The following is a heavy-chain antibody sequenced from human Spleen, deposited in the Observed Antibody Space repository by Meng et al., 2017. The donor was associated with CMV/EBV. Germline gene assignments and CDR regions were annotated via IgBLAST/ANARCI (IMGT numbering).Heavy chain of an antibody. J-gene: IGHJ5*02. Sequence: GESLKISCKGSGYSFTSYWIGWVRQMPGKGLEWMGIIYPGDSDTRYSPSFQGQVTISADKSINTAYLHWSSLKASDTAIYYCARQKSLPIALLPDDKESWFHPWGQGTLVTVSS. D-gene: IGHD2-15*01. CDR1: GYSFTSYW. CDR2: IYPGDSDT. V-gene: IGHV5-51*01. CDR3: ARQKSLPIALLPDDKESWFHP.